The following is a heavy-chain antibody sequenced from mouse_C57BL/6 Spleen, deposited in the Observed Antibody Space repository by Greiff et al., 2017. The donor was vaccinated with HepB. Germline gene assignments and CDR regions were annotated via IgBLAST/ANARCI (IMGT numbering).Heavy chain of an antibody. Sequence: VQLQQSGAELVRPGTSVKVSCKASGYAFTNYLIEWVKQRPGQGLEWIGVINPGSGGTNYNEKFKGKATLTADKSSSTAYMQLSSLTSEDSAVYFCAREGLRGDYYAMDYWGQGTSVTVSS. J-gene: IGHJ4*01. CDR2: INPGSGGT. D-gene: IGHD2-4*01. CDR1: GYAFTNYL. V-gene: IGHV1-54*01. CDR3: AREGLRGDYYAMDY.